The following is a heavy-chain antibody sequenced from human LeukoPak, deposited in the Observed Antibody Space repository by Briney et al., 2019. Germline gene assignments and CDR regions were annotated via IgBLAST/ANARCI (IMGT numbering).Heavy chain of an antibody. V-gene: IGHV3-33*08. D-gene: IGHD3-22*01. J-gene: IGHJ4*02. CDR1: GFTFGDYG. Sequence: PGGSLRLSCAASGFTFGDYGMHWVRQAPGKGLEWVAVIWYDGSNKYYADSVKGRFTISRDNSKNTLYLQMNSLRAEDTAVYYCARDNYYDSSGLDYWGQGTLVTVSS. CDR2: IWYDGSNK. CDR3: ARDNYYDSSGLDY.